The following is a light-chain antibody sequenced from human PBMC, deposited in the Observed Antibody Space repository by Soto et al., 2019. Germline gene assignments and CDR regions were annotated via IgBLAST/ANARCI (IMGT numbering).Light chain of an antibody. CDR2: GAS. J-gene: IGKJ1*01. Sequence: EIVLTQSPGTLSLSPGERATLSCRASQSVSNNYLAWYQQKPGQAPRLLIYGASNRATGIPDRFSGSGSGTDFTLTISRLEPEDFAVYYCSQYGSSCTFGQGTKVEIK. V-gene: IGKV3-20*01. CDR1: QSVSNNY. CDR3: SQYGSSCT.